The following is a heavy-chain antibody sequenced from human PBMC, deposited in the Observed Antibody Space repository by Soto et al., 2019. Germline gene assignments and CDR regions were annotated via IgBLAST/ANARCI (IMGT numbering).Heavy chain of an antibody. Sequence: SETLSLTCTVSGGSISSSSYYWGWIRQPPGKGLEWIGSIYYSGSTYYNPSLKSRVTISVDTSKNQFSLKLSSVTAADTAVYYCASRLGLTSSSSVPPRVSWFDPWGQGTLVTVSS. D-gene: IGHD6-6*01. CDR3: ASRLGLTSSSSVPPRVSWFDP. CDR1: GGSISSSSYY. CDR2: IYYSGST. J-gene: IGHJ5*02. V-gene: IGHV4-39*01.